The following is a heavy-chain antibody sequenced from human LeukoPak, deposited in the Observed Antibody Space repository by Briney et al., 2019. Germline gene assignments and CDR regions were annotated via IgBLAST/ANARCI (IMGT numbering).Heavy chain of an antibody. J-gene: IGHJ4*02. V-gene: IGHV4-59*01. CDR2: IYYSGST. CDR3: AQIEDYGDYYFDY. CDR1: GGSISSYY. Sequence: SEALSLTCTVSGGSISSYYWSWIQQPPGKGLEWIGYIYYSGSTNYNPSLKSRVTISVDTSKNQFSLKLSSVTAADTAVYYCAQIEDYGDYYFDYWGQGTLVTVSS. D-gene: IGHD4-17*01.